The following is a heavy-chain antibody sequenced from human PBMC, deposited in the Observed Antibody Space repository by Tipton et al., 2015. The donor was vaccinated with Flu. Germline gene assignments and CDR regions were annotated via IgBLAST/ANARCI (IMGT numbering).Heavy chain of an antibody. J-gene: IGHJ6*02. Sequence: SLRLSCAASGFTFSSYEMNWVRQAPGKGLEWVSYISSSGSTIYYADSVKGRFTISRDNAKNSLYLQMNSLRAEDTAVYYCARDQDVLMVYSRAAGTYNGMDVWGQGTTVTVSS. CDR1: GFTFSSYE. V-gene: IGHV3-48*03. CDR3: ARDQDVLMVYSRAAGTYNGMDV. D-gene: IGHD2-8*01. CDR2: ISSSGSTI.